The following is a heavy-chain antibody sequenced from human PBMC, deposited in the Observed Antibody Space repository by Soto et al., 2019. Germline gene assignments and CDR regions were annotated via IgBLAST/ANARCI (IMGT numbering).Heavy chain of an antibody. J-gene: IGHJ6*02. D-gene: IGHD3-3*01. CDR1: EFTFISFG. Sequence: QVQLVESGGGVVQPGRSWESSCGALEFTFISFGWHWFGKPPGRGLEWGEVIWYDESNKYYPDSVKGRFTISRDNSKNTLYLQMNSLRAEDTAVYYCARDPYDFWSGYRYGMDVWGQGTTVTVSS. V-gene: IGHV3-33*01. CDR2: IWYDESNK. CDR3: ARDPYDFWSGYRYGMDV.